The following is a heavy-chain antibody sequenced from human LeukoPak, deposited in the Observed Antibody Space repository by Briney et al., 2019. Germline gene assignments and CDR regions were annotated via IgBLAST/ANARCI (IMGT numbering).Heavy chain of an antibody. D-gene: IGHD3-10*01. CDR2: IYYSGST. Sequence: SETLSLTGTVSGCSISSSSYYWGGIRQPPGKGLGWIGSIYYSGSTYYNPSLKSRVTISVDTSKNQFSLKLSSVTAADTAIYYCAKHYMGSSYNRGLDYWGQGTLVTVSS. V-gene: IGHV4-39*01. CDR3: AKHYMGSSYNRGLDY. CDR1: GCSISSSSYY. J-gene: IGHJ4*02.